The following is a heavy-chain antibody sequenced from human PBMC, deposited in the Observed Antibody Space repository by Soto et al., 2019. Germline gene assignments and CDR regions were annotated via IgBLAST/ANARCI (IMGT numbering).Heavy chain of an antibody. J-gene: IGHJ4*02. D-gene: IGHD5-18*01. V-gene: IGHV1-69*13. Sequence: GASVKVSCKASGGTFSSYAISWVRQAPGQGLEWMGGIIPIFGTANYAQKFQGRVTITADESTSTAYMELSSLRSEDTAVYYCAREDDVDTAMVYYWGQGTLVAVSS. CDR3: AREDDVDTAMVYY. CDR2: IIPIFGTA. CDR1: GGTFSSYA.